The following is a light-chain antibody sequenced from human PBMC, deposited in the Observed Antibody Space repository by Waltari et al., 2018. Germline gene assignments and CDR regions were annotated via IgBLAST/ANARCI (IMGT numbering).Light chain of an antibody. V-gene: IGKV1-12*01. CDR1: QDISRW. CDR3: QQGNDFPLT. Sequence: DIQMTQSPSSVSASVGDRVTITCRASQDISRWLAWYQQKAGKAPKFLIYDASTLQSGVPSRVSGSGSRTDFTLTISSLQPEDFATYYCQQGNDFPLTFGGGTKVEI. J-gene: IGKJ4*01. CDR2: DAS.